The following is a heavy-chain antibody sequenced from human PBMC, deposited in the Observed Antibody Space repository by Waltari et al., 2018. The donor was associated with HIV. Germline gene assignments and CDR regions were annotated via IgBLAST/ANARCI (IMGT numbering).Heavy chain of an antibody. D-gene: IGHD3-10*01. CDR2: IKQDGSEK. CDR1: GFTFSSYW. Sequence: EVQLVESGGGLVQPGGSLRLSCAASGFTFSSYWMSWVRQAPGKGLEWVANIKQDGSEKYYVDSVNGRFTISRDNAENSLYLQMNSLRAEDTAVYYCAMWGFYGSGSKVNWGQGTLVTVSS. CDR3: AMWGFYGSGSKVN. J-gene: IGHJ4*02. V-gene: IGHV3-7*01.